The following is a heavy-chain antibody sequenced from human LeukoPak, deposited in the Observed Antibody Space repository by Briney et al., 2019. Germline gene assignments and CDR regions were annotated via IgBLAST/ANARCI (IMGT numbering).Heavy chain of an antibody. CDR3: ARVLAAAAYFDY. CDR1: GGSISSYY. CDR2: IYYSGST. Sequence: NSSETLSLTCTVSGGSISSYYWSWIRQPPGKGLEWIGYIYYSGSTNYNPSLKSRVTISVDTSKNQFSLKLSSVTAADTAVYYCARVLAAAAYFDYWGQGTLVTVSS. D-gene: IGHD6-13*01. J-gene: IGHJ4*02. V-gene: IGHV4-59*01.